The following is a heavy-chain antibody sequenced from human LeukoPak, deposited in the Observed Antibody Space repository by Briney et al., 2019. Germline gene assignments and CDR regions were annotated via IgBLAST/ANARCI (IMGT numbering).Heavy chain of an antibody. V-gene: IGHV4-59*08. J-gene: IGHJ4*02. CDR2: IYYSGST. CDR3: ARLRGTMFDY. Sequence: SETLSLTCTVSGGSISSYYWSWIRQPPGKGLEWIGYIYYSGSTNYNPSLKSRVTISVDTSKNQISLKLSSVTAADTAVYYCARLRGTMFDYWGQGTLVTVSS. CDR1: GGSISSYY. D-gene: IGHD3-10*01.